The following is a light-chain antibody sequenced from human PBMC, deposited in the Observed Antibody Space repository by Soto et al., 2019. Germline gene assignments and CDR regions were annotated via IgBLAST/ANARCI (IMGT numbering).Light chain of an antibody. CDR3: QSYDSSNDVV. Sequence: NFMLTQPHSVSESPGKTVTISCTRSSGSTASNYVQWYQQRPGSSPTTVIYEDNQRPSGVPDRFSGSIDSSSNSASLTISGLKTEDEADYYCQSYDSSNDVVFGGGTKVTVL. V-gene: IGLV6-57*01. J-gene: IGLJ2*01. CDR2: EDN. CDR1: SGSTASNY.